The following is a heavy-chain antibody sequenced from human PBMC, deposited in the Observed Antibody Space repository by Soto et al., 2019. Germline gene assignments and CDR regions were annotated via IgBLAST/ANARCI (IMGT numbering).Heavy chain of an antibody. V-gene: IGHV3-15*07. CDR2: IKSKTDGGTT. Sequence: GGSLRLSCAASGFTFSNAWMNWVRQAPGKGLEWVGRIKSKTDGGTTDYAAPVKGRFTISRDDSKNTLYLQMNSLKTEDTAVYYCTTGYYYGSGSYYNSFDYWGQGTLVTVSS. CDR1: GFTFSNAW. D-gene: IGHD3-10*01. J-gene: IGHJ4*02. CDR3: TTGYYYGSGSYYNSFDY.